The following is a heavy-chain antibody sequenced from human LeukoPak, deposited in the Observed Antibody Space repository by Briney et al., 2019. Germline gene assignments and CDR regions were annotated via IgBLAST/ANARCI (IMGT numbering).Heavy chain of an antibody. CDR1: VYTFTSYG. CDR2: ISSYNGNT. V-gene: IGHV1-18*01. Sequence: ASVKVSCKSSVYTFTSYGINWVRQAPGQGLEWMGLISSYNGNTNYAQKLQGRVTMSTDTSTGTAYMELRSLRSDDTAVYYCARRVAVARRDAFDIWGQGTMVTVSS. D-gene: IGHD6-19*01. J-gene: IGHJ3*02. CDR3: ARRVAVARRDAFDI.